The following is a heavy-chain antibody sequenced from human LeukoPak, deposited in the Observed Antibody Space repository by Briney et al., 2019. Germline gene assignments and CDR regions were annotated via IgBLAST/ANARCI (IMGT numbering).Heavy chain of an antibody. CDR1: GFTFSSYA. J-gene: IGHJ4*02. D-gene: IGHD3-3*01. Sequence: PGGSLRLSCAASGFTFSSYAMSWVRQAPGKGLEWVSFIYRGGTTYYADSVKGRFTLSRHDSKNTLYLQMSSLRTEDTAVYYCASGDYDFWSGFEYWGQGTLVTVSS. CDR2: IYRGGTT. CDR3: ASGDYDFWSGFEY. V-gene: IGHV3-53*04.